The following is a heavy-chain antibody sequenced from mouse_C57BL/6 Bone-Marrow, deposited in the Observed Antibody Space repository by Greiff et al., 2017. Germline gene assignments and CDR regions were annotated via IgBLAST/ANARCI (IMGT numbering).Heavy chain of an antibody. D-gene: IGHD2-10*01. J-gene: IGHJ3*01. Sequence: EVQLVESGGGLVQPGASLKLSCESNDYAFPSHDMSWVRQTPEKRLELVAAINRAGGGTYYPDTIESRFIISRDNTKKTLYLQMSSRRAEDTALDYCASFLLGAYWGQGTLVTVSA. CDR2: INRAGGGT. CDR1: DYAFPSHD. V-gene: IGHV5-2*01. CDR3: ASFLLGAY.